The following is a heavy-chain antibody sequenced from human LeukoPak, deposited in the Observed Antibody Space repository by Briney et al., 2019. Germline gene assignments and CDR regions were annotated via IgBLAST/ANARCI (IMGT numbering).Heavy chain of an antibody. CDR1: GFTFSSYA. CDR2: ISYDGSNK. V-gene: IGHV3-30*04. J-gene: IGHJ4*02. Sequence: GGSLRLSCAASGFTFSSYAMHWVRQAPGKGLEWVAVISYDGSNKYYADSVKGRFTISRDNSKNTLYLQMNSLRAEDTAVYYCAKARDIVVVPAGVDYWGQGTLVTVSS. D-gene: IGHD2-2*01. CDR3: AKARDIVVVPAGVDY.